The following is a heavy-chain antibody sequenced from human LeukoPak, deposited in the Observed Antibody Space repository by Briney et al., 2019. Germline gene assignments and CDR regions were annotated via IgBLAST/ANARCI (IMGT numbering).Heavy chain of an antibody. V-gene: IGHV1-18*01. CDR3: ATKGGSSSWSDNWFDP. Sequence: ASVKVSCKASGYTFTRYGVTWVRQAPGQGLEWLGWISAYNGNPNYAQEPQGRVTMTTDTSTSTAYMELRSLRSDDTAIYYCATKGGSSSWSDNWFDPWGQGTLVTVSS. CDR1: GYTFTRYG. CDR2: ISAYNGNP. D-gene: IGHD6-13*01. J-gene: IGHJ5*02.